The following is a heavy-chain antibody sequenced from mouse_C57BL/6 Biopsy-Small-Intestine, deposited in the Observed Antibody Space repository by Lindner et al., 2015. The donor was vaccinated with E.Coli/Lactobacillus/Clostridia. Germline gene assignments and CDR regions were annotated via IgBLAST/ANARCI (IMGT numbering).Heavy chain of an antibody. D-gene: IGHD1-1*01. J-gene: IGHJ2*01. Sequence: VQLQESGAELMKPGASVKLSCKASGYALTDYWIEWVKQRPGHGLEWIGEILPGSGSTNYSEKFKDKATFTAETSSNTVYMQLSSLTTEDSAIYYCAREGTTDFDYWGQGTTLTVSS. CDR1: GYALTDYW. V-gene: IGHV1-9*01. CDR2: ILPGSGST. CDR3: AREGTTDFDY.